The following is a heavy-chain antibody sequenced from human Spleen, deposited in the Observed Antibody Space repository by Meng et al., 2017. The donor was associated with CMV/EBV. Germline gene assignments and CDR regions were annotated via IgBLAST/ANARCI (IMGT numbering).Heavy chain of an antibody. V-gene: IGHV3-7*04. CDR3: ARVTTRYFDS. CDR1: GFTFSSYW. CDR2: IKQDGSEK. D-gene: IGHD1-1*01. J-gene: IGHJ4*02. Sequence: GESLKISCAASGFTFSSYWMSWVRQAPGKGLEWVANIKQDGSEKYYVDSVKGRFTISRDNAKNSLSLQMNSLRAEDTAVYYCARVTTRYFDSWGQGTLVTVSS.